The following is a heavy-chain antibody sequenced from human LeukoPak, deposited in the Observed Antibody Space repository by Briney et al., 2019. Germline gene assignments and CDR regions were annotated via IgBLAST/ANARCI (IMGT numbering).Heavy chain of an antibody. CDR3: ASGYCGGDCYPLGRDY. Sequence: GGSLRLSCAASGFTFSSYAMHWVRQAPGKGLEWVAVISYDGSNKYYADSVKGRFTISRDNSKNTLYLQMNSLRAEYTAVYYCASGYCGGDCYPLGRDYWGQGTLVTVSS. V-gene: IGHV3-30-3*01. D-gene: IGHD2-21*02. J-gene: IGHJ4*02. CDR2: ISYDGSNK. CDR1: GFTFSSYA.